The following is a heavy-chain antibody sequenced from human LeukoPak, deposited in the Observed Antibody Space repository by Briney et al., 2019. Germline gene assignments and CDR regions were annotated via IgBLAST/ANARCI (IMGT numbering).Heavy chain of an antibody. V-gene: IGHV1-46*01. D-gene: IGHD3-10*01. CDR2: INPSGGST. CDR3: ARDPVGNTMVRGVPFDY. CDR1: GYTFTSYY. J-gene: IGHJ4*02. Sequence: ASVKVSCKASGYTFTSYYMHWVRQAAGQGLEWMGIINPSGGSTSYAQKFQGRVTMTRDTSTSTVYMELSSLRSEGTAVYYCARDPVGNTMVRGVPFDYWGQGTLVTVFS.